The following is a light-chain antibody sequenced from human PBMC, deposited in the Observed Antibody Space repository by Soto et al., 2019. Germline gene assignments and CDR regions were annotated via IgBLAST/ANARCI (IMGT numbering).Light chain of an antibody. CDR1: QSVSNNY. Sequence: EIVLTQSPGTPSLSPGERATLSCRASQSVSNNYLAWYQQKPGQAPRLLIYGASNRATGIPDRFSGSGSGTDFTLTISSLQPEDFATYYCQQLNSYPITFGQGTRLEIK. CDR3: QQLNSYPIT. J-gene: IGKJ5*01. V-gene: IGKV3-20*01. CDR2: GAS.